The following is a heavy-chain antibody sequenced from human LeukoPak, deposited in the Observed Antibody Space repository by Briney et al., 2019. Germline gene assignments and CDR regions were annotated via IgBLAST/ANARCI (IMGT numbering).Heavy chain of an antibody. J-gene: IGHJ6*03. CDR1: GFTFSSYS. D-gene: IGHD2-2*01. CDR2: ISSSSSTI. V-gene: IGHV3-48*01. Sequence: GGSLRLSCAASGFTFSSYSMNWVPQAPGKGLEWVSYISSSSSTIYYADSVKGRFTISRDNAKNSLYLQMNSLRAEDTAVYYCALGYCSSTSCPNQRIYMDVWGKGTTVTVSS. CDR3: ALGYCSSTSCPNQRIYMDV.